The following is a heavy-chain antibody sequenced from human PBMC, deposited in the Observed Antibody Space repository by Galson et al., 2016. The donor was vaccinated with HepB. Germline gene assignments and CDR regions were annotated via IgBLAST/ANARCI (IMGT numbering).Heavy chain of an antibody. CDR2: ISWDDQK. V-gene: IGHV2-5*02. J-gene: IGHJ4*02. CDR1: EFSRTNGVG. CDR3: VHRVSPGLIDY. Sequence: PALVKPTQTLTLTCTFSEFSRTNGVGVGWIRQPPGKALEWLALISWDDQKRYRTSLESRLTITQDTSKNQVVLRMTNMDPVDTATYYCVHRVSPGLIDYWGQGILVTVSS.